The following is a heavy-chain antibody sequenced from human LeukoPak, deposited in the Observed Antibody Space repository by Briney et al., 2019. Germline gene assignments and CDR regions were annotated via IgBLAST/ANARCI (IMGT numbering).Heavy chain of an antibody. CDR1: GASISDTNW. CDR2: ISHNGNT. Sequence: SGTLSLTCTISGASISDTNWWTWVRQPPGKGLEWIGEISHNGNTNYSPSLKSRVTISVDKSKNQFSLRLDSVTAADTAVNYCARDGYSAYDRDLDHWGQGALVTVSS. D-gene: IGHD5-12*01. J-gene: IGHJ4*02. V-gene: IGHV4-4*02. CDR3: ARDGYSAYDRDLDH.